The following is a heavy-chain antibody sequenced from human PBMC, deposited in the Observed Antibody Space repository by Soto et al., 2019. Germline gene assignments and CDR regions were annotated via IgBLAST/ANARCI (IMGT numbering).Heavy chain of an antibody. J-gene: IGHJ4*02. V-gene: IGHV4-4*07. CDR1: GDSMSKYY. CDR3: ARTVGAAYYFDF. D-gene: IGHD3-16*01. CDR2: IWTSGST. Sequence: QVQLQESGPGLVKPSETLSLTCNGSGDSMSKYYWSWVRQPAGKGLEWIGRIWTSGSTNYNPSLNSRVTMSIDTSNKHFSLDLKSVTAADTAVYYCARTVGAAYYFDFWGQGVLVTVSS.